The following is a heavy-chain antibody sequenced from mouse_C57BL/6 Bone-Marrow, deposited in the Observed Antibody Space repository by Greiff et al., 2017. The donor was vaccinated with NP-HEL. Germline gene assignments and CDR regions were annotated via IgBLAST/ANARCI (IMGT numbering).Heavy chain of an antibody. J-gene: IGHJ1*03. V-gene: IGHV7-1*01. Sequence: EVKVVESGGGLVQSGRSLRLSCATSGFTFSDFYMEWVRQAPGKGLEWIAASRNKANDYTTEYSASVKGRFIVSRDTSQSILYLQMNALRAEDTAIYYCARDPYGSRDWYFDVWGTGTTVTVSS. CDR3: ARDPYGSRDWYFDV. CDR1: GFTFSDFY. CDR2: SRNKANDYTT. D-gene: IGHD1-1*01.